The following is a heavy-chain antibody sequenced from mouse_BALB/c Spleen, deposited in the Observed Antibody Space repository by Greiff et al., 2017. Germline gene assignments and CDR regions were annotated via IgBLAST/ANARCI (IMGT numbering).Heavy chain of an antibody. D-gene: IGHD1-2*01. Sequence: EVMLVESGGGLVKPGGSLKLSCAASGFTFSSYAMSWVRQSPEKRLEWVAEISSGGSYTYYPDTVTGRFTISRDNAKNTLYLEMSSLRSEDTAMYYCARTVFSYGYDAMDYWGQGTSGTVSS. J-gene: IGHJ4*01. CDR3: ARTVFSYGYDAMDY. CDR2: ISSGGSYT. V-gene: IGHV5-9-4*01. CDR1: GFTFSSYA.